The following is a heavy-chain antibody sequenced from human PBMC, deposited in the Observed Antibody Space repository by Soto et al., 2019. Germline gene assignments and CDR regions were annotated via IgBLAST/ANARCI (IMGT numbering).Heavy chain of an antibody. D-gene: IGHD1-7*01. CDR3: AKLELRWTN. J-gene: IGHJ4*02. CDR2: ISYDGSNK. CDR1: GFTFSSYA. Sequence: GGSLRLSCAASGFTFSSYAMHWVRQAPGKGLEWVAVISYDGSNKYYADSVKGRFTISRDNSKNTLYLQMNSLRAEDTAVYYCAKLELRWTNWGQGTLVTVSS. V-gene: IGHV3-30-3*02.